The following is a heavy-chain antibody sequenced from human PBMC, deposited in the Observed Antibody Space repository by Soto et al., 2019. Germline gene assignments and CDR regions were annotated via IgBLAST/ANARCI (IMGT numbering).Heavy chain of an antibody. CDR2: ISYDGSNK. D-gene: IGHD5-12*01. J-gene: IGHJ6*02. CDR1: GFTFSSYA. CDR3: AKGIRDGYNLGMDV. Sequence: GSLRLSCAASGFTFSSYAMHWVRQAPGKGLEWVAVISYDGSNKYYADSVKGRFTISRDNSKNTLYLQMNSLRAEDTAVYYCAKGIRDGYNLGMDVWGQGTTVTVSS. V-gene: IGHV3-30-3*01.